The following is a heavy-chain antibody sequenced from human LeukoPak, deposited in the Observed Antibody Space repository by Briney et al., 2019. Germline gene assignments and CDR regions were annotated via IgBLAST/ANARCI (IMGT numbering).Heavy chain of an antibody. J-gene: IGHJ4*02. CDR3: ARDLHGDYVPDFDY. CDR1: GYTFTSYY. D-gene: IGHD4-17*01. Sequence: ASVKVSCKASGYTFTSYYMYWVRQAPGQGLEWMAWINPNNGATNYAQKFQGRVTMARDTSISTAYMELSRLRSDDTAVYYCARDLHGDYVPDFDYWGQGTLVTVSS. V-gene: IGHV1-2*02. CDR2: INPNNGAT.